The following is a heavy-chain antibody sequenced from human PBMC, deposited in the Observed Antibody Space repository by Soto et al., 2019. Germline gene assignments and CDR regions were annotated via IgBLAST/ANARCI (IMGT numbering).Heavy chain of an antibody. D-gene: IGHD3-9*01. CDR2: IIHIFGPA. Sequence: QVQLVQSGAEVKKPGSSVKVSCKASGGTFSSYAISWVRQAPGQGLAWMGGIIHIFGPANYAQQFQGRVTITADESTSTDYMERSSLRSEDTAVYYCARDHSYDILTGYYSWGQGTLVTVSS. J-gene: IGHJ4*02. CDR3: ARDHSYDILTGYYS. CDR1: GGTFSSYA. V-gene: IGHV1-69*01.